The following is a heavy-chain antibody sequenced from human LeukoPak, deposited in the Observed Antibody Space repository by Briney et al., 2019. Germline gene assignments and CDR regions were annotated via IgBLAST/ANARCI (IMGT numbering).Heavy chain of an antibody. D-gene: IGHD3-22*01. CDR1: GYTFTSYY. J-gene: IGHJ6*02. Sequence: SVKVSCKASGYTFTSYYMHWVRQAPGQGLEWMGRIIPILGIANYAQKFQGRVTITADKSTSTAYMELSSLRSEDTAVYYCAENYYDSSGYFLRSDVWGQGTTVTVSS. CDR3: AENYYDSSGYFLRSDV. CDR2: IIPILGIA. V-gene: IGHV1-69*02.